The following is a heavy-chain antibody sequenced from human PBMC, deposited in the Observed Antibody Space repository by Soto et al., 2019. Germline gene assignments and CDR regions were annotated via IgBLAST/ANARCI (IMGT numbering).Heavy chain of an antibody. CDR1: GFTFSDYA. CDR2: IKTDGSEK. D-gene: IGHD3-22*01. CDR3: ASSRGRAGNDY. Sequence: EVQLVESGGGLVQPGGSLRLSCAASGFTFSDYAMSWVRQAPGKGLECVANIKTDGSEKYYADPVKGRFTISRDNAKNSLYLLMNSLRAEDTAVYYWASSRGRAGNDYWGQGTLVAVSS. V-gene: IGHV3-7*05. J-gene: IGHJ4*02.